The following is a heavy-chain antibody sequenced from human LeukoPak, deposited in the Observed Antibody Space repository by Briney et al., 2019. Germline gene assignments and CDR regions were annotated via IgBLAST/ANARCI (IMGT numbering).Heavy chain of an antibody. CDR3: TTVRPGRWPLDH. D-gene: IGHD5-24*01. V-gene: IGHV3-21*01. CDR1: GFTFSSYS. Sequence: PGGSLRLSCAASGFTFSSYSMNWVRQAPGKGLEWVSSINILSNYIYYADSVKGRFTISRDNAKNSLYLQMNSLRAEDTAVYYCTTVRPGRWPLDHWGQGTLVTVSS. J-gene: IGHJ4*02. CDR2: INILSNYI.